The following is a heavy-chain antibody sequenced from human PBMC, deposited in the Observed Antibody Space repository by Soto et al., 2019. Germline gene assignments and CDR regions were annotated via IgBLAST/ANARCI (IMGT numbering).Heavy chain of an antibody. J-gene: IGHJ6*02. CDR1: GYTFTSYG. Sequence: QVQLVQSGGEVTKPGASVKVSCKSSGYTFTSYGVSWVRQAPAQGLEWLGWISVYTGNTKQAQKFQDRVTLTTEASTGTASLELRNLRSDDTAVYYCARDRCTTDRCYTHHFDVWGQGTTVTVSS. D-gene: IGHD2-8*01. V-gene: IGHV1-18*04. CDR2: ISVYTGNT. CDR3: ARDRCTTDRCYTHHFDV.